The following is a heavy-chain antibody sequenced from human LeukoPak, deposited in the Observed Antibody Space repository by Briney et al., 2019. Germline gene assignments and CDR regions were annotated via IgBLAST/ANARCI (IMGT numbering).Heavy chain of an antibody. J-gene: IGHJ4*02. D-gene: IGHD3-22*01. CDR1: GFTFSSYG. CDR2: IRYDGSNK. V-gene: IGHV3-30*02. CDR3: ASYQYYYDSSGRDY. Sequence: GGSLRLSCAASGFTFSSYGMHWVRQAPGKGLEWVAFIRYDGSNKYYADSVKGRFTISRDNSKNTLYLQMNSLRAEDTAIYYCASYQYYYDSSGRDYWGQGTLVTVSS.